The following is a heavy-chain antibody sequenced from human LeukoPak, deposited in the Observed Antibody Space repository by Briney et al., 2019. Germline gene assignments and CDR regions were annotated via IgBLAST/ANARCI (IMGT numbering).Heavy chain of an antibody. CDR2: ISSSSYI. J-gene: IGHJ4*02. D-gene: IGHD3-22*01. Sequence: GGSLRLSCAASGFTFSSYSMNWVRQAPGKGLEWVSSISSSSYIYYADSVKGRFTISRDNSKNTLYLQMNSLRAEDTAVYYCANSFSYYYDSSGYYPDYWGQGTLVTVSS. CDR1: GFTFSSYS. V-gene: IGHV3-21*04. CDR3: ANSFSYYYDSSGYYPDY.